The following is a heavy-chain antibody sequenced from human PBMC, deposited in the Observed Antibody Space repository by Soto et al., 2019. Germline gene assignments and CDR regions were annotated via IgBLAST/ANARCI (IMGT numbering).Heavy chain of an antibody. D-gene: IGHD6-13*01. CDR1: GFTFTSSA. Sequence: ASVKVSCKASGFTFTSSAMQWVRQARGQRLEWIGWIVVGSGNTNYAQKFQERVTITRDMSTSTAYMELSSLRSEDTAVYYCARVGSSSWALYYYYGMDVWGQGTTVTVSS. J-gene: IGHJ6*02. CDR3: ARVGSSSWALYYYYGMDV. V-gene: IGHV1-58*02. CDR2: IVVGSGNT.